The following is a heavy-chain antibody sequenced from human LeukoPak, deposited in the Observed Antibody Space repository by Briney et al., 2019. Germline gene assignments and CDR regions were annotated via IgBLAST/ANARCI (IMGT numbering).Heavy chain of an antibody. D-gene: IGHD5-24*01. CDR1: GFTFSSYG. V-gene: IGHV3-30*18. CDR2: ISYDGSNK. J-gene: IGHJ4*02. CDR3: AKVRVEMASLYYFDY. Sequence: GGSLRLSCAASGFTFSSYGMHWVRQAPGKGLEWVAVISYDGSNKYYEDSVTGRFTISRDNSKNTLYLQMNSLRAEDTAEYYCAKVRVEMASLYYFDYWGQATLATVSS.